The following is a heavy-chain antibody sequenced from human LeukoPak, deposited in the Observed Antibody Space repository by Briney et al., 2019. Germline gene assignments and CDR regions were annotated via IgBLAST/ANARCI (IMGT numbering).Heavy chain of an antibody. CDR3: AGGIIKNVLLPPGFNY. Sequence: PGGSLRLSCAASGFTFSNHWMNWVRQAPGKGPEWVANIKQDGSQKNYVDSVKGRFAISRDNAKSSLYLQMNSLRVEDTAVYFCAGGIIKNVLLPPGFNYWGQGNLVP. CDR2: IKQDGSQK. J-gene: IGHJ4*02. CDR1: GFTFSNHW. D-gene: IGHD2-2*01. V-gene: IGHV3-7*01.